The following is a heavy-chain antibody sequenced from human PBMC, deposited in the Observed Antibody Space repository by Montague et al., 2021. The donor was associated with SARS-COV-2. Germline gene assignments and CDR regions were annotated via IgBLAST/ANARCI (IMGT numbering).Heavy chain of an antibody. J-gene: IGHJ6*03. V-gene: IGHV4-34*01. CDR2: ISQSGNT. Sequence: SETLSLTCAVSGGSLSGFYWSWVRQPPGEGLEWIGEISQSGNTKYNPSLQSRVSISLDTSRNQFSLKVSSVTAADTAIYYCARLGDGIVPSPILGLGPYYSFYYMDVWGKGTTVTVSS. CDR3: ARLGDGIVPSPILGLGPYYSFYYMDV. CDR1: GGSLSGFY. D-gene: IGHD2-2*02.